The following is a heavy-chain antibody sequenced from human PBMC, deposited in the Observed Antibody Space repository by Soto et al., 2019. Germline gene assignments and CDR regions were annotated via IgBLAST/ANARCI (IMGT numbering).Heavy chain of an antibody. CDR1: GFTFSSYA. Sequence: QVQLVESGGGVVQPGRSLRLSCAASGFTFSSYAMHWVRQAPGKGLEWVAVISYDGSNKYYADSVKGRFTISRDNSKNTLYLQMNSLRAEDTAVYYCAKDPAMVVAATSRAWFDPWGQGTLVTVPS. D-gene: IGHD2-15*01. V-gene: IGHV3-30*18. J-gene: IGHJ5*02. CDR2: ISYDGSNK. CDR3: AKDPAMVVAATSRAWFDP.